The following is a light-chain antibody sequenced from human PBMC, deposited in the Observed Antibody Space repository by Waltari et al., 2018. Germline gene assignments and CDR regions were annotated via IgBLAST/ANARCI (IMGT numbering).Light chain of an antibody. CDR3: SSFATSGIWV. CDR1: NSDIGNYNL. Sequence: QSALTQPASVSGSPGQSITISCTGTNSDIGNYNLDSWYQQYPGKAPKLVIYEDSQRPSGVSHRFSGSKSGNTASLTISGLQADDESDFHCSSFATSGIWVFGGGTRLTVL. V-gene: IGLV2-23*01. J-gene: IGLJ3*02. CDR2: EDS.